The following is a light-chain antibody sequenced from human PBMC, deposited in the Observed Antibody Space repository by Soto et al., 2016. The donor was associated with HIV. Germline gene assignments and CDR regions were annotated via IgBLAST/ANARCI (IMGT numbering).Light chain of an antibody. CDR3: QQYYSTPLT. J-gene: IGKJ4*01. V-gene: IGKV1-NL1*01. CDR1: QDIKNS. CDR2: SVS. Sequence: DIQMTQSPSSLSASVGDRVTISCRTSQDIKNSLVWYQRKPGKAPTILIYSVSKLETGVPSRFSGRRSGTDYTLTISSLQPEDFSTYYCQQYYSTPLTFGGGTKVEVK.